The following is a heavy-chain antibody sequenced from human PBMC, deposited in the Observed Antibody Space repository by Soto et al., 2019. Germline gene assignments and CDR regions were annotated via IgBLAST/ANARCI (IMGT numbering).Heavy chain of an antibody. D-gene: IGHD6-13*01. CDR2: IYWDDDK. CDR3: APLYWAASGTRYYFDY. J-gene: IGHJ4*02. Sequence: QITLKESGPTLVKPTQTLTLTCTFSGFSFTTDGMGVGWIRQPPGKALEWLALIYWDDDKRYSPSLTSRLTITKDASRNQVVLTLTNMDPADTATYYCAPLYWAASGTRYYFDYWGQGTLVTVSS. CDR1: GFSFTTDGMG. V-gene: IGHV2-5*02.